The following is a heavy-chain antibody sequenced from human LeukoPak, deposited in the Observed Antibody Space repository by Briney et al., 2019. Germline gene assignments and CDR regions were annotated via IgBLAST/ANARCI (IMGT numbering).Heavy chain of an antibody. J-gene: IGHJ4*02. CDR1: GFTFRSYE. D-gene: IGHD3-22*01. CDR2: ITSSGDGT. V-gene: IGHV3-23*01. CDR3: AKDYDSSGYDFPFDY. Sequence: GGSLRLSCAASGFTFRSYEMNWVRQAPGKGLECVSTITSSGDGTYYADSVKGRFTISRDNPKNTLYLQMNSLRAEDTAVYYCAKDYDSSGYDFPFDYWGQGTLVTVSS.